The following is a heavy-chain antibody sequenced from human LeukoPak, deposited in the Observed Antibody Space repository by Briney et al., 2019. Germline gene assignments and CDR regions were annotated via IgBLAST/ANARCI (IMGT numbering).Heavy chain of an antibody. CDR3: ARDLRRLAVAGQGTDY. J-gene: IGHJ4*02. Sequence: GGSLRLSCAASGFTFSSYWMSWVRQAPGKGLEWVANIKQDGSEKYYVDSVKGRFTISRDNAKNSLYLQMNSLRAEDTAVYYCARDLRRLAVAGQGTDYWGQGTLVTVSS. D-gene: IGHD6-19*01. V-gene: IGHV3-7*01. CDR1: GFTFSSYW. CDR2: IKQDGSEK.